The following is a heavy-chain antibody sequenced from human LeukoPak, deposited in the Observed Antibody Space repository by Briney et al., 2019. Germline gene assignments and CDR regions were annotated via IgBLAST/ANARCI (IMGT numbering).Heavy chain of an antibody. D-gene: IGHD5-18*01. CDR2: THYSGST. Sequence: SETLSLTCTVSGGSISSYYWSWIRQPPGKGLEWIGYTHYSGSTNYNPSLKSRVTISVDTSKNQFSLKLSSVTAADTAVYYCARAREYSYGDSFDYWGQGTLVTVSS. CDR1: GGSISSYY. CDR3: ARAREYSYGDSFDY. V-gene: IGHV4-59*01. J-gene: IGHJ4*02.